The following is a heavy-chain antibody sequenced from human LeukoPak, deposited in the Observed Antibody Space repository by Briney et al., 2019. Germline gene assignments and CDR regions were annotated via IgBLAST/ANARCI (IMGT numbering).Heavy chain of an antibody. Sequence: GGTLRLSCAASVFTLRNYEMNWVRQAPEQGLEWVSYISSSGSTVYYADSVKGRFTISRDNAKNSLYLQMNSLRAEDTALYYCARGPSVGSGWSPDLWGQGTLVTVSS. CDR2: ISSSGSTV. D-gene: IGHD6-19*01. CDR1: VFTLRNYE. CDR3: ARGPSVGSGWSPDL. V-gene: IGHV3-48*03. J-gene: IGHJ5*02.